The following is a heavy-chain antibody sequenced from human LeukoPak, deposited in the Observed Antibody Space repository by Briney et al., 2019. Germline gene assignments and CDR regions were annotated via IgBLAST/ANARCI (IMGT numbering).Heavy chain of an antibody. CDR1: GFTFSLYE. J-gene: IGHJ6*02. D-gene: IGHD7-27*01. Sequence: GGSLRLSCAASGFTFSLYEMNWVRQAPGKGLEWVSYISSSGSMIYYADSVKGRFTISRDNAKESLYLQMNSLRAEDTAVYYCAREVITRDYYHYGMDVWGQGTTVTVSS. V-gene: IGHV3-48*03. CDR2: ISSSGSMI. CDR3: AREVITRDYYHYGMDV.